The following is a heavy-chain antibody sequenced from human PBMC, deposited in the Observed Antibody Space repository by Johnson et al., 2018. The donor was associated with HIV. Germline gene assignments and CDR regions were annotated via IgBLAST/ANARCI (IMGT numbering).Heavy chain of an antibody. Sequence: VQLVESGGGLVHPGGSLSLSCAASGFTFSSYAMSWVRQAPGKGLEWVSVIFSVGNTYYADSVKGRFTISRDNSKNTLYLQMNSLRSEDTAVYYCARVRQLGRGDAFDIWGQGTMVTVSS. CDR2: IFSVGNT. CDR3: ARVRQLGRGDAFDI. V-gene: IGHV3-23*04. D-gene: IGHD6-6*01. J-gene: IGHJ3*02. CDR1: GFTFSSYA.